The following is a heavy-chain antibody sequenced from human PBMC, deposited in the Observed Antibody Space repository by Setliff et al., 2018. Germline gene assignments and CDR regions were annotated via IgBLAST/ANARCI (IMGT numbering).Heavy chain of an antibody. D-gene: IGHD2-21*02. V-gene: IGHV4-34*12. CDR1: GGSISSYY. J-gene: IGHJ4*02. CDR2: IIHSGST. Sequence: SETLSLTCTVSGGSISSYYWSWIRQPPGKRLEWIGEIIHSGSTNYNPALKSRLTISRDTSKNQVSLKLNSVTATDTAVYYCARDLGHGGDSDYWGQGNLVTVSS. CDR3: ARDLGHGGDSDY.